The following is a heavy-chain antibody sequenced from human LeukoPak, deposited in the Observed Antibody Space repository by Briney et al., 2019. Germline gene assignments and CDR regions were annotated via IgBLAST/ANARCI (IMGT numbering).Heavy chain of an antibody. CDR1: GLIVSSNY. J-gene: IGHJ4*02. CDR3: ARDYCGGDCYSD. Sequence: PGGFLRLSCVASGLIVSSNYMSWVRQAPGKGLEWVSVIYSGGSTYYADSVKGRFTISRDNSKNALYLQMNSLRAEDTAVYYCARDYCGGDCYSDWGQGTLVTVSS. V-gene: IGHV3-66*01. CDR2: IYSGGST. D-gene: IGHD2-21*02.